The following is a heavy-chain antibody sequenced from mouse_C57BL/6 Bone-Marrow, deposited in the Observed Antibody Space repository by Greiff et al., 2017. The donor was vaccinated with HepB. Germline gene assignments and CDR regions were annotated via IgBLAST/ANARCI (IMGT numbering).Heavy chain of an antibody. D-gene: IGHD1-1*01. J-gene: IGHJ4*01. Sequence: EVKLMESGGGLVQPGGSLKLSCAASGFTFSDYYMYWVRQTPEKRLEWVAYISNGGGSTYYPDTVKGRFTISRDNAKNTLYLQMSRLKSEDTAMYYCARQEKESVIGSSYERGAMDYWGQGTSVTVSA. V-gene: IGHV5-12*01. CDR3: ARQEKESVIGSSYERGAMDY. CDR1: GFTFSDYY. CDR2: ISNGGGST.